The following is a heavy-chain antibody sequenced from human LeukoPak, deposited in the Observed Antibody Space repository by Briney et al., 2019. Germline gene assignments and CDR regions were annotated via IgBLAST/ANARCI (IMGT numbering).Heavy chain of an antibody. CDR1: GFTFSSYA. CDR2: ISGSGGST. V-gene: IGHV3-23*01. J-gene: IGHJ4*02. CDR3: AKDQIRYYDSSGYYSGLDY. D-gene: IGHD3-22*01. Sequence: PGGSLRLSCAASGFTFSSYAMSWVRQAPGKGLEWDSAISGSGGSTYYADSVKGRFTISRDNSKNTLYLQMNSLRAEDTAVYYCAKDQIRYYDSSGYYSGLDYLGQGTLVTVSS.